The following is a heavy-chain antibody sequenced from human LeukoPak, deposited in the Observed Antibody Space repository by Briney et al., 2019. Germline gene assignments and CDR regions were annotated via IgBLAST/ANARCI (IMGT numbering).Heavy chain of an antibody. CDR3: AREEYQLLSGYFQH. J-gene: IGHJ1*01. D-gene: IGHD2-2*01. Sequence: SGTLSLTCAVSGGSISSSNWWSWVRQPPGKGLEWIGEIYHSGSTNYNPSLKSRVTMSVDTSKNQFSLKLSSVTAADTAVYYCAREEYQLLSGYFQHWGQGTLVTVSS. CDR2: IYHSGST. V-gene: IGHV4-4*02. CDR1: GGSISSSNW.